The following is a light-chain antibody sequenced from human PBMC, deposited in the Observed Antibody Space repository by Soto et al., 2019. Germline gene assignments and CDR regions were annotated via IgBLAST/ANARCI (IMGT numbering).Light chain of an antibody. CDR2: KAS. Sequence: DIQMTQSPSTLSASVGGIVTITCRASQSIDRWLAWYQQKPGKAPNLLVYKASSLESGIQSRFSGSGFGTEFTLTITSLQPDDFATYYCEQYNSFPYSFGQGTRLEIK. CDR1: QSIDRW. V-gene: IGKV1-5*03. CDR3: EQYNSFPYS. J-gene: IGKJ2*03.